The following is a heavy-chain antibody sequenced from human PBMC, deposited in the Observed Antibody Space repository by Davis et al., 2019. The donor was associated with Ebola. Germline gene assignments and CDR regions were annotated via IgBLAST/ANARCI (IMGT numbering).Heavy chain of an antibody. Sequence: MPSETLSLTCTVSGGSISSGGYYWSWIRQHPGKGLEWIGYIYYSGSTNYNPSLKSRVTISVDTSKNQFSLKLSSVTAADTAVYYCARHWYSSSFGYYYGMDVWGQGTTVTVSS. V-gene: IGHV4-31*03. CDR1: GGSISSGGYY. CDR2: IYYSGST. D-gene: IGHD6-6*01. CDR3: ARHWYSSSFGYYYGMDV. J-gene: IGHJ6*02.